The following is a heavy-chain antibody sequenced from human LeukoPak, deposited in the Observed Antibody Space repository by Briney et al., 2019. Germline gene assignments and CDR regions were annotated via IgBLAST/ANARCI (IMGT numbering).Heavy chain of an antibody. CDR1: GFTFSRSS. CDR3: ARAGFTFSDYFGSFFDY. J-gene: IGHJ4*02. CDR2: IRSGSSYI. V-gene: IGHV3-21*06. D-gene: IGHD3-10*01. Sequence: GGSLRLSCAASGFTFSRSSMNWVRQAPGKGLEWVSSIRSGSSYIYYADSVKGRFTISRDNAKNSLYLQMNSLRAEDTAVYYCARAGFTFSDYFGSFFDYWGQGTLVTVSS.